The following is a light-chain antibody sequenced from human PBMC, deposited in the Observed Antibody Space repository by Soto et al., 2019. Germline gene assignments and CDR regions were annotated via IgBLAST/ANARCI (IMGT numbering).Light chain of an antibody. CDR1: QSVGSN. J-gene: IGKJ2*01. CDR2: AAS. Sequence: EIVMTQSPATLSVSPGERATLSCRASQSVGSNLAWYQQQPGQAPRLLIFAASTRATGIPARFSGGGSGTELTLTISSLQSEDFAVYYYQQYNNWPPEYTFGQGTKLEIK. CDR3: QQYNNWPPEYT. V-gene: IGKV3-15*01.